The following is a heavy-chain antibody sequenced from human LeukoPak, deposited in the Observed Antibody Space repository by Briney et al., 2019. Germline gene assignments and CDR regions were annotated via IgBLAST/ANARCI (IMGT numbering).Heavy chain of an antibody. D-gene: IGHD7-27*01. CDR1: GYSLTTYY. CDR2: INPSGGST. V-gene: IGHV1-46*01. CDR3: ARNPPRTGDFNS. J-gene: IGHJ4*02. Sequence: ASVKVSCKASGYSLTTYYMHWVRQAPGQGLEWMAIINPSGGSTNYAQKFQGRVTMTRDTSTNTAYMELSGLTSEDTAVYYCARNPPRTGDFNSWGQGALVTVSS.